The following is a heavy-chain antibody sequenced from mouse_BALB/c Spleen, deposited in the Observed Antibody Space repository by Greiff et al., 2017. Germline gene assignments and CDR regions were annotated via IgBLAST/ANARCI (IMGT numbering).Heavy chain of an antibody. V-gene: IGHV5-6*01. J-gene: IGHJ4*01. CDR2: ISSGGSYT. Sequence: EVKLMESGGDLVKPGGSLKLSCAASGFTFSSYGMSWVRQTPDKRLEWVATISSGGSYTYYPDSVKGRFTISRDNAKNTLYLQMSSLKSEDTAMYYCARQSYGSSFSYYAMDYWGQGTSVTVSS. CDR1: GFTFSSYG. D-gene: IGHD1-1*01. CDR3: ARQSYGSSFSYYAMDY.